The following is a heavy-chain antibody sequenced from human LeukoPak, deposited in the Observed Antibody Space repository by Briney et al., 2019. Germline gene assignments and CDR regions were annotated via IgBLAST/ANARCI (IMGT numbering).Heavy chain of an antibody. V-gene: IGHV3-23*01. CDR2: ISGSGGSP. CDR1: GFTFGSYA. J-gene: IGHJ4*02. CDR3: ARDHPGSGWYVDY. D-gene: IGHD6-19*01. Sequence: GGSLRLSCAASGFTFGSYAMGWVRQAPGKGLEWFSGISGSGGSPYYTDSVKGRFTISKDNSKDTLYLQMNSLRDEDTAVYYCARDHPGSGWYVDYWGQGILVTVSS.